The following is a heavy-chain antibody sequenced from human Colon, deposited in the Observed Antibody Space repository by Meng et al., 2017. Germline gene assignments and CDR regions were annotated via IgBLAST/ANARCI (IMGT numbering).Heavy chain of an antibody. CDR2: ISAYNGNT. V-gene: IGHV1-18*01. Sequence: QVHLVQAGCCVKKPGASVKVSCKASGYIFTTYGISWVRQAPGEGLEWMGWISAYNGNTNSAQKFQDRVTMTTDTSTNTAYMELRSLRSDDTAMYYCARDRQWLGSDYWGQGTLVTVSS. CDR3: ARDRQWLGSDY. J-gene: IGHJ4*02. CDR1: GYIFTTYG. D-gene: IGHD6-19*01.